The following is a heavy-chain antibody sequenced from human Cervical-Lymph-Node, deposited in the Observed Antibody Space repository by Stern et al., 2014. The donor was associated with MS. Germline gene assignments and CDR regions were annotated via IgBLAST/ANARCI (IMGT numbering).Heavy chain of an antibody. CDR3: ARGGYSYGSTTRYYYYGMDV. D-gene: IGHD5-18*01. Sequence: VKLVESGAEVKKPGASVKVSCKASGYTFTSYYMHWVRQAPGQGLEWMGIINPSGGSTSYAQKFQGRVTMTRDTSTCTVYMELSSLRSEDTAVYYCARGGYSYGSTTRYYYYGMDVWGQGTTVTVSS. CDR1: GYTFTSYY. J-gene: IGHJ6*02. V-gene: IGHV1-46*03. CDR2: INPSGGST.